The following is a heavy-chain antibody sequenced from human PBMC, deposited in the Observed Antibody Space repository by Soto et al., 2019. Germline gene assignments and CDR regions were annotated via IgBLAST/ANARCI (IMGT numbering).Heavy chain of an antibody. CDR3: ARQFCSSTSCYFWNSYYAMDV. Sequence: QLQLQESGPGLVKPSETLSLTCTVSGGSISSSSYYWGWIRQPPGKGLEWIGRIYYSGSTYYNPSLKSRVTISVDTSENQFSLKLSSVTAADTAVYYCARQFCSSTSCYFWNSYYAMDVWGQGTTVTVSS. J-gene: IGHJ6*02. CDR1: GGSISSSSYY. CDR2: IYYSGST. V-gene: IGHV4-39*01. D-gene: IGHD2-2*01.